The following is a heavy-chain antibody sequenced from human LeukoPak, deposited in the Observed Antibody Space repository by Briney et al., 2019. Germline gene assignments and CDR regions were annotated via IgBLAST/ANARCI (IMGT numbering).Heavy chain of an antibody. J-gene: IGHJ5*02. Sequence: ASVKVSCKASGYTFSSYGISWVRQAPGQGLEWMGWISAYNGNTNYAQKLQGRVTMTTDTSTSTAYMGLRSLRSDDTAVYYCARDRSSGPNWFDPWGQGTLVTVSS. V-gene: IGHV1-18*01. CDR2: ISAYNGNT. CDR3: ARDRSSGPNWFDP. CDR1: GYTFSSYG. D-gene: IGHD6-19*01.